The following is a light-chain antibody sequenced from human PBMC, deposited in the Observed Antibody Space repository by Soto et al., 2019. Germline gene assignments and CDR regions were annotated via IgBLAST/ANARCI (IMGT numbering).Light chain of an antibody. J-gene: IGLJ2*01. CDR2: DVS. CDR3: SSYTSSNTLVV. CDR1: SSDVGGYDY. Sequence: QSVLTQPASVSGSPGQSITISCTGTSSDVGGYDYVSWYQQHPGKAPKLMIYDVSNRPSGVSNRFSGSKSGNPASLTISGLQAEDEADYYCSSYTSSNTLVVFGGGTQLTVL. V-gene: IGLV2-14*03.